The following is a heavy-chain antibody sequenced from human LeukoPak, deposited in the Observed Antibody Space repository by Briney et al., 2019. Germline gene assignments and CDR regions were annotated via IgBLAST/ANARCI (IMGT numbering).Heavy chain of an antibody. Sequence: EASVKVSCKASGGTFSSYVISWVRQAPGQGLEWMGGIIPMFGTANYAQKFQGRVTITADESTSTAYMELSSLRSEDTAVYYCAILCIESGGISSLDYMDVWGKGTTVTISS. CDR2: IIPMFGTA. J-gene: IGHJ6*03. CDR1: GGTFSSYV. CDR3: AILCIESGGISSLDYMDV. D-gene: IGHD2-15*01. V-gene: IGHV1-69*13.